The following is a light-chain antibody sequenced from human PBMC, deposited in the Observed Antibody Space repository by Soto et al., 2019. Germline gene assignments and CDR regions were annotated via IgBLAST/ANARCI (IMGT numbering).Light chain of an antibody. CDR2: DVS. Sequence: QSALTQPASVSGSPGQSITISCTGTSSDVGGYNYVSWYQQLPGKAPKLMIYDVSNRPSGVSNRFSGSKSGNTASLTISGLQAEYEADYYCSSYASSSTLVFGGGTKLTVL. V-gene: IGLV2-14*03. CDR1: SSDVGGYNY. CDR3: SSYASSSTLV. J-gene: IGLJ2*01.